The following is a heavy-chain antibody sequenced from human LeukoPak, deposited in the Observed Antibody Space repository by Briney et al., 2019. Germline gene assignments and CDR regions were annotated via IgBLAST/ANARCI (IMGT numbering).Heavy chain of an antibody. CDR1: GFTFSTYW. V-gene: IGHV3-7*01. CDR2: IKQDGSEE. J-gene: IGHJ3*01. Sequence: PGGSLRLSCAASGFTFSTYWMTWVRQAPGMGLAWVATIKQDGSEEYYVDSVKGRFTISRDNTKNPLYLQMNSLRAEDTAVYYCARDHAYAFDVWGQGTLVTVSS. CDR3: ARDHAYAFDV. D-gene: IGHD2-2*01.